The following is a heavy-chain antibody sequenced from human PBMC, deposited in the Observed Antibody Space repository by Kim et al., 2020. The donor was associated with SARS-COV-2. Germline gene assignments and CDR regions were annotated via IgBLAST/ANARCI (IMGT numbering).Heavy chain of an antibody. D-gene: IGHD2-2*01. CDR2: ISYDGSNK. CDR1: GFTFSSYG. V-gene: IGHV3-30*18. CDR3: AKIVVPAAKNDAFDI. J-gene: IGHJ3*02. Sequence: GGSLRLSCAASGFTFSSYGMHWVRQAPGKGLEWVAVISYDGSNKYYADSVKGRFTISRDNSKNTLYLQMNSLRAEDTAVYYCAKIVVPAAKNDAFDIWGQGTMVTVSS.